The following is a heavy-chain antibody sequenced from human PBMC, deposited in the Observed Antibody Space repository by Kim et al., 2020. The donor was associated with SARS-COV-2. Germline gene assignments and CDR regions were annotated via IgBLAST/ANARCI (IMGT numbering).Heavy chain of an antibody. D-gene: IGHD2-21*01. J-gene: IGHJ4*02. CDR3: AKERTVGDGYWVFDT. Sequence: DSVRGRFTISRDTSRNTLFLQMNNLMGDDTAMYFCAKERTVGDGYWVFDTWGQGTLVTVSS. V-gene: IGHV3-21*04.